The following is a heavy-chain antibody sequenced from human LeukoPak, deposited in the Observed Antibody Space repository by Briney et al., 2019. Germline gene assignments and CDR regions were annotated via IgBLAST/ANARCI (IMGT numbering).Heavy chain of an antibody. Sequence: GGSLRLSCAASGFTFSDYYMNWIRQAPGKGLEWVSYISSSASTIYYADPVKGRFTISRDNAQNSLFLQMNSLRAEDTAVYYWGRGATRSPYFDYWARGILVTVSS. J-gene: IGHJ4*02. CDR1: GFTFSDYY. CDR3: GRGATRSPYFDY. V-gene: IGHV3-11*04. CDR2: ISSSASTI.